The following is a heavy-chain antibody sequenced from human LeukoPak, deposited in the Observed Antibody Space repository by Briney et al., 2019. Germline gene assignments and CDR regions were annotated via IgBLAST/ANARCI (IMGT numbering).Heavy chain of an antibody. D-gene: IGHD4-17*01. V-gene: IGHV1-2*02. Sequence: ASVKVSCKASGYTFTGYYMHWVRQSPGQGLEWMGWTIPDSGDTNYAQKFQGRVTMTRDTSISTAYMELSGLRSDDTALYYCAKDYGAFCFDSWGQGTLVTVSS. CDR1: GYTFTGYY. CDR2: TIPDSGDT. J-gene: IGHJ4*02. CDR3: AKDYGAFCFDS.